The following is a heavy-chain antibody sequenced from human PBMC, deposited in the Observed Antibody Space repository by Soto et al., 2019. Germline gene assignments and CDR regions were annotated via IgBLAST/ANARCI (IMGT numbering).Heavy chain of an antibody. Sequence: GGSPRLSCAASGFTFSSYAMSWVRQAPGMGLEWVSAISGSGGSTYYADSVKGRFTISRDNSKNTLYLQMNSLRAEDTAVYYCAKRPSDSSSWYVDYWGQGTLVTVSS. J-gene: IGHJ4*02. CDR1: GFTFSSYA. D-gene: IGHD6-13*01. V-gene: IGHV3-23*01. CDR2: ISGSGGST. CDR3: AKRPSDSSSWYVDY.